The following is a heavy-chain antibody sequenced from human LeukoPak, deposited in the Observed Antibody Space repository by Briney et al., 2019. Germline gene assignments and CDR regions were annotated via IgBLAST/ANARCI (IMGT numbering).Heavy chain of an antibody. D-gene: IGHD6-6*01. J-gene: IGHJ4*02. CDR1: GFTFSNYW. Sequence: GGSLRLSCAASGFTFSNYWMHWVRQAPGKGLVWVSRISSDGSVTTYADSVKGRFTISRDNAKNTLYLQMNSLRAEDTAVYHCARTAYTTSSLGFWGQGTLVTVSS. V-gene: IGHV3-74*01. CDR3: ARTAYTTSSLGF. CDR2: ISSDGSVT.